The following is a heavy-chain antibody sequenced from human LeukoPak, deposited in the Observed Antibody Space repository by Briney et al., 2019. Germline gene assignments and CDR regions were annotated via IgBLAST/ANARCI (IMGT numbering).Heavy chain of an antibody. CDR2: IIPIFGTA. Sequence: SVKVSCKASGYTFTSYGISWVRQAPGQGLEWMGGIIPIFGTANYAQKFQGRVTITTDESTSTAYMELSSLRSEDTAVYYCASPSTIFGVVIFDYWGQGTLVTVSS. J-gene: IGHJ4*02. CDR3: ASPSTIFGVVIFDY. CDR1: GYTFTSYG. D-gene: IGHD3-3*01. V-gene: IGHV1-69*05.